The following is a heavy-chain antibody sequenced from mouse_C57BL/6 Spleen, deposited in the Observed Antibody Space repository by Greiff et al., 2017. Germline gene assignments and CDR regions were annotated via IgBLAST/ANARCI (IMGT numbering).Heavy chain of an antibody. Sequence: QVQLQQPGAELVRPGSSVKLSCKASGYTFTSYWMDWVKQRPGQGLEWIGNIYPSDSETHYNQKFKDKATLTVDKSSSTAYMQLSSLTSEDSAVYYCARDYYGSSSLRWWYFDVWGTGTTVTVSS. CDR3: ARDYYGSSSLRWWYFDV. CDR2: IYPSDSET. J-gene: IGHJ1*03. V-gene: IGHV1-61*01. CDR1: GYTFTSYW. D-gene: IGHD1-1*01.